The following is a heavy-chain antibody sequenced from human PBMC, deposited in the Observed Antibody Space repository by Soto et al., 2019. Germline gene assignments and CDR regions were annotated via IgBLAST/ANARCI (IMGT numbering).Heavy chain of an antibody. CDR2: ISAYNGNR. J-gene: IGHJ4*02. CDR1: GYTPTNYD. Sequence: QVPLVQSGPEVKKPGASVTVSCKTSGYTPTNYDIGWVRQAPGQGLEWMGWISAYNGNRNSAQKLQGRLTMTTDTSTMIAYIVLRCLRSDDTPVYFCARALYQTGTYYAFDNWGQGTLVTVSS. V-gene: IGHV1-18*01. D-gene: IGHD1-26*01. CDR3: ARALYQTGTYYAFDN.